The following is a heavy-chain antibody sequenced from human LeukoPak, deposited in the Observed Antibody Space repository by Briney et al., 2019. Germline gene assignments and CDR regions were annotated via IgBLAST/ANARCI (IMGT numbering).Heavy chain of an antibody. Sequence: GGSLRLSCAASGFTFSSYSMNWVRQAPGKGLEWVSSITRSSYIYYVDSVKGRFTISRDNAKNSLYLQMNSLRAEDTAVYYCAKENYGDSTGGRFQHWGQGTLVTVSS. CDR2: ITRSSYI. J-gene: IGHJ1*01. V-gene: IGHV3-21*04. CDR3: AKENYGDSTGGRFQH. D-gene: IGHD4-17*01. CDR1: GFTFSSYS.